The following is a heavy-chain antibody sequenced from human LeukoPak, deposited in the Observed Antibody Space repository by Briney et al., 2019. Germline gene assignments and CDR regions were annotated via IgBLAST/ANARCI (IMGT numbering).Heavy chain of an antibody. CDR1: GGTFSSYA. V-gene: IGHV1-69*04. J-gene: IGHJ3*02. CDR2: IIPILGIA. Sequence: ASVKVSCKASGGTFSSYAISWVRQAPGQGLEWMGRIIPILGIANYAQKFQGRVTITADKSTSTAYMELSSLRSEDTAVYYCARRGRDYYGSGSPDAFDIWGQGTMVTVSS. CDR3: ARRGRDYYGSGSPDAFDI. D-gene: IGHD3-10*01.